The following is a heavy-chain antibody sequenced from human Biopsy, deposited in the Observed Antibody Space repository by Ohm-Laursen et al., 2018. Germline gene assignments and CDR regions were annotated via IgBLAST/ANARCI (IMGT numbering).Heavy chain of an antibody. J-gene: IGHJ4*02. Sequence: SPVKVSCNASGGPFNNHAFSWVRQAPGQGLEWLGRIVPILGTVNYAQRFQGRVALTADKSTGTAYMELNRLISDDTAVYYCATDADGYYTEFDFWGQGTLITVSS. CDR1: GGPFNNHA. CDR3: ATDADGYYTEFDF. D-gene: IGHD5-24*01. V-gene: IGHV1-69*04. CDR2: IVPILGTV.